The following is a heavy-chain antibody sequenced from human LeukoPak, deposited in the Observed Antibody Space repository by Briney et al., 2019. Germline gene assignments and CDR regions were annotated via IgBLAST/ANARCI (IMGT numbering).Heavy chain of an antibody. Sequence: GGSLRLSCVASGFTFSNAWMSWVRQAPIKGLEWVGRIKRKIDGETTDYAAPAKSRFTISRDDSKNTLYLQMNGLKTEDTAVYYCTSEDQGGFDYWGRGTLVTVSS. J-gene: IGHJ4*02. CDR3: TSEDQGGFDY. CDR2: IKRKIDGETT. CDR1: GFTFSNAW. V-gene: IGHV3-15*01. D-gene: IGHD1-26*01.